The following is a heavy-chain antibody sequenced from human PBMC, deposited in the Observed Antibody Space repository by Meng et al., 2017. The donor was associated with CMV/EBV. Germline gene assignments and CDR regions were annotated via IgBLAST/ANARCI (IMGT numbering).Heavy chain of an antibody. Sequence: GESLKISCAASGFTFSSYSMNWVRQAPGKGLEWVSSISSSSSYIYYADSVKGRFTISRDNSKNTLYLQMNSLRAEDTAVYYCARERIAAAGTDAFDIWGQGTMVTVSS. CDR2: ISSSSSYI. CDR3: ARERIAAAGTDAFDI. CDR1: GFTFSSYS. V-gene: IGHV3-21*01. D-gene: IGHD6-13*01. J-gene: IGHJ3*02.